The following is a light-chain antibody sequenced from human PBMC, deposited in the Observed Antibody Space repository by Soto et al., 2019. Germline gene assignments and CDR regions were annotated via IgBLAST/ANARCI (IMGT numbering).Light chain of an antibody. V-gene: IGKV3-15*01. CDR3: QQRSNWPWT. J-gene: IGKJ1*01. CDR2: GAS. CDR1: QTVSSN. Sequence: ETVMTQSPATLSVSPGERATLSCRASQTVSSNLAWYQQKPGQSPRLLIYGASTRATGIPARFSGSGSGTEFTLTINSLQSEDFAVYYCQQRSNWPWTFGQGTKWIS.